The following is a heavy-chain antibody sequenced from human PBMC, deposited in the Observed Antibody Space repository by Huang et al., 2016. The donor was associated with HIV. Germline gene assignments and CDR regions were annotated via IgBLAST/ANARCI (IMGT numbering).Heavy chain of an antibody. CDR2: IYYSGST. J-gene: IGHJ3*02. CDR3: ARHFSYYDSSGYTPWDAFDI. CDR1: GGSIPSSSCY. D-gene: IGHD3-22*01. Sequence: QLQLQGSGPGLVKPSETLSLTCTVSGGSIPSSSCYWGWIRQPPGKGLEWVGSIYYSGSTDYNPSLKGRVTVAVDTSKNQFSLKLSSVTAADTAVYYCARHFSYYDSSGYTPWDAFDIWGQGTMVTVSS. V-gene: IGHV4-39*01.